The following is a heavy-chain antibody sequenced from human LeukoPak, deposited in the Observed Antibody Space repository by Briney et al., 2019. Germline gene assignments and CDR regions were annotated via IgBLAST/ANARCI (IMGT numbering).Heavy chain of an antibody. Sequence: SETLSLTCTVSGGSISSSSYYWGWIRQPPGKGLEWIGSIYYSGSTYYNPSLKSRVTISVDTSKNQFSLKLSSVTAADTAVYYCARQDILTGYKVHYFDYWGQGTLVTVSS. V-gene: IGHV4-39*01. J-gene: IGHJ4*02. CDR3: ARQDILTGYKVHYFDY. CDR1: GGSISSSSYY. CDR2: IYYSGST. D-gene: IGHD3-9*01.